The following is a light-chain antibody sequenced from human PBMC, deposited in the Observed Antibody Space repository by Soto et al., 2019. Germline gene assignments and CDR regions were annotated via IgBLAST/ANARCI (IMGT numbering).Light chain of an antibody. V-gene: IGLV1-44*01. CDR2: SNY. CDR1: TSNIGSNT. J-gene: IGLJ1*01. CDR3: AAWDDSLNGYV. Sequence: QSVLTQPPSASGTPGQRVTISCSGSTSNIGSNTVNWYQQLPGTAPKLLIYSNYQRPSGVPDRISGSKSGTSASLAISGLQSEDESDYYCAAWDDSLNGYVFGTGTKVTVL.